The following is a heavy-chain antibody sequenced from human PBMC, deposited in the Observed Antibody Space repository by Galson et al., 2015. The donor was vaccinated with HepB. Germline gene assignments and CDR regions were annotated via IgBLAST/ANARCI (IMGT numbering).Heavy chain of an antibody. V-gene: IGHV1-46*01. Sequence: SVKVSCKASGYTFTSYYMHWVRQAPGQGLEWMGIINPSGGSTSYAQKFQGRVTMTRDTSTSTVYMELSSLRSEDTAVYYCAREDEIQWLGPYFDYWGQGTLVTVSS. CDR2: INPSGGST. CDR1: GYTFTSYY. D-gene: IGHD6-19*01. J-gene: IGHJ4*02. CDR3: AREDEIQWLGPYFDY.